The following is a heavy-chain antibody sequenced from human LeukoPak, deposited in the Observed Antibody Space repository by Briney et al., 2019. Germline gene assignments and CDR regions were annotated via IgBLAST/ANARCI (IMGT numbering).Heavy chain of an antibody. CDR3: ARVDSSGYGYYYYYMDV. CDR2: IKGQLDGATT. V-gene: IGHV3-15*05. CDR1: GFNFNNAW. Sequence: GGSLRLSCVASGFNFNNAWMIWVRQAPGKGPEWVGRIKGQLDGATTDYAAPVRGRFTISRDNAKNTLYLQMNSLRAEDTAVYCCARVDSSGYGYYYYYMDVWGKGTTVTVSS. D-gene: IGHD3-22*01. J-gene: IGHJ6*03.